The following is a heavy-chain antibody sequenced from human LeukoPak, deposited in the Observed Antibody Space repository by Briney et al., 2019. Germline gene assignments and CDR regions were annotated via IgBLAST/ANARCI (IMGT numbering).Heavy chain of an antibody. CDR3: ARDPSITGTEDAFDI. V-gene: IGHV3-66*01. CDR2: IYSGGST. D-gene: IGHD1-20*01. CDR1: GFTVSSNY. J-gene: IGHJ3*02. Sequence: GGSLRLSCAASGFTVSSNYMSWVRQAPGKGLEWVSVIYSGGSTYADSVKGRFTISRDNSKNTLYLQMNSLRAEDTAVYYCARDPSITGTEDAFDIWGQGTMVTVSS.